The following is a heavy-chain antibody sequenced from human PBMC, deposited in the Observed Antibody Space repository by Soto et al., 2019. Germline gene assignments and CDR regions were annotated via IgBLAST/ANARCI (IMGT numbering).Heavy chain of an antibody. Sequence: GGSLRLSCAATGFRFNTYWMSWVRQAPGKGLEWVANIMRDGSEKYYVDSVMGRFTISRDNAKNSLYLQMNSLRAEDTAVYYCASGHTILGYWGQGTLVTVSS. D-gene: IGHD3-3*01. V-gene: IGHV3-7*01. CDR1: GFRFNTYW. CDR3: ASGHTILGY. J-gene: IGHJ4*02. CDR2: IMRDGSEK.